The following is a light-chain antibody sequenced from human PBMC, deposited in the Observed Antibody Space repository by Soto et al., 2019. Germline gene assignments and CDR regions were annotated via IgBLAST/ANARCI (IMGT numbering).Light chain of an antibody. CDR1: QSVGST. J-gene: IGKJ4*01. Sequence: EIVMTQSPAALSVSPGERATLSCRASQSVGSTLAWYQHKPGQAPRLLIYGASTRATGIPARFSGSGSETEFTLTISSLQSEDFAVYYCQQYYNWTLTFGGGTKVDIK. CDR2: GAS. V-gene: IGKV3D-15*01. CDR3: QQYYNWTLT.